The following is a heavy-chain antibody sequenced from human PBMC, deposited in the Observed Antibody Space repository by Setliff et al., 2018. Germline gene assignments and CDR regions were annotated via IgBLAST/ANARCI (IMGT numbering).Heavy chain of an antibody. V-gene: IGHV4-4*07. CDR2: IYIGGSA. J-gene: IGHJ6*03. D-gene: IGHD6-19*01. CDR1: GGSISSYY. Sequence: SETLSLTCTVSGGSISSYYWSWIRQPAGKGLEWIGHIYIGGSANYNPSLKSRVTMSIDTSKNQFSLKLNSVTAADMAVYYCAREQWLDPPGFYHMDVWAKGTTVTVSS. CDR3: AREQWLDPPGFYHMDV.